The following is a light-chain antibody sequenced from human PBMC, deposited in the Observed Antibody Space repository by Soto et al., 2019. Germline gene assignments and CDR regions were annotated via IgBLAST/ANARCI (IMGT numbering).Light chain of an antibody. V-gene: IGKV1-5*03. CDR3: QQYNSFSRT. Sequence: DIQMTQSPSTLSASVGDRVTITCRASQSISSWLAWYQQKPGKAPNLLIYKASTLETGVPSRFSGSGSGTEFNLTISSLQPHDVATYYCQQYNSFSRTFGQGTKVEIK. CDR1: QSISSW. CDR2: KAS. J-gene: IGKJ1*01.